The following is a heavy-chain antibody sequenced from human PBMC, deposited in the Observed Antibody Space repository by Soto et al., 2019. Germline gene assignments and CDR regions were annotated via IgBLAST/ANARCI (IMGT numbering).Heavy chain of an antibody. J-gene: IGHJ4*02. D-gene: IGHD2-2*01. Sequence: QEQLVQSESDVKKPGASVTVSCKASGYTFSDYYIHWVRQAPEQGLEWMGWIDPRNGGTKYAQKFQDRFSMTTDTSTSTASMELRRLRSDDTAVFFCARVRYRNVIHAWGQGTLVTVSS. CDR1: GYTFSDYY. V-gene: IGHV1-2*02. CDR2: IDPRNGGT. CDR3: ARVRYRNVIHA.